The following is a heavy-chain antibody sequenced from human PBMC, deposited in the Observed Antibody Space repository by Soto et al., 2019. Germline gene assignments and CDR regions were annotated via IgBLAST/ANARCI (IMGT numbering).Heavy chain of an antibody. V-gene: IGHV4-59*08. CDR2: IYYTGTT. D-gene: IGHD3-22*01. CDR3: ARLGDYYQAFDY. Sequence: QVQLQESGPGLVKPSETLSLTCTVSGSPISSYYWSWFRQPPGQGLEWVGYIYYTGTTNYNPSLKSRATVALDTSKRHFSLKLRSVTAADTALYYCARLGDYYQAFDYWGQGALVTVSS. CDR1: GSPISSYY. J-gene: IGHJ4*01.